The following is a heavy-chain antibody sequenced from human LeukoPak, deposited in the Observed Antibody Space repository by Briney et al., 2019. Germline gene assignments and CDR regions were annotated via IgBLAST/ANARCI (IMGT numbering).Heavy chain of an antibody. Sequence: GGSLRLSCAASGFAFTTFAMIWVRQAPGKGLEWVSGISGSGDKTNYAASVTGRFTISRDNSRKPLYLKMDSLRADDTAVYYCAKWGDTNSDFYYGMDVWGQGSTATVS. J-gene: IGHJ6*02. V-gene: IGHV3-23*01. CDR2: ISGSGDKT. CDR3: AKWGDTNSDFYYGMDV. CDR1: GFAFTTFA. D-gene: IGHD2-2*01.